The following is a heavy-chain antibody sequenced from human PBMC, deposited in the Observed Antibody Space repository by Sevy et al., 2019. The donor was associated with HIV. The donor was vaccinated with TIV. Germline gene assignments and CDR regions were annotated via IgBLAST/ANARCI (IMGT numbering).Heavy chain of an antibody. CDR1: GGTFSSYA. D-gene: IGHD3-22*01. V-gene: IGHV1-69*13. Sequence: ASVKVSCKASGGTFSSYAISWVRQAPGQGLEWMGGIIPIFGTANYAQKFQGRVTITADESTSTAYMELSSLRSGDTAVYYCARHLGDYYDSSGRRTEYYYYYGMDVWGQGTTVTVSS. CDR2: IIPIFGTA. CDR3: ARHLGDYYDSSGRRTEYYYYYGMDV. J-gene: IGHJ6*02.